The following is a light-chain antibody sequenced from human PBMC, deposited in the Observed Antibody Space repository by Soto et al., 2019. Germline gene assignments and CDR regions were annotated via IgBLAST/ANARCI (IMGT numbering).Light chain of an antibody. CDR3: QKYGTWWT. CDR1: QSVTSN. Sequence: EIVMTQSPATLSVSPGERATLSCRASQSVTSNLAWYQQKPGQAPRLLIYGASTRATGIPARFSGSGSGTEFTLTIRSLESEVFVVYYCQKYGTWWTFGQGTKVEIK. V-gene: IGKV3-15*01. J-gene: IGKJ1*01. CDR2: GAS.